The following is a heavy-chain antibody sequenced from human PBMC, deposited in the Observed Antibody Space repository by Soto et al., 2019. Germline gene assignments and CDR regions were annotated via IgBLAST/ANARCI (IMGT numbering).Heavy chain of an antibody. CDR2: IYYSGST. CDR3: ARSSGWLNWFDP. D-gene: IGHD6-19*01. V-gene: IGHV4-39*07. CDR1: GGSISSSSYY. Sequence: TSETLSHTCTVSGGSISSSSYYWGWIRQPPGKGLEWIGSIYYSGSTNYNPSLKSRVTISVDTSKNQFSLKLSSVTAADTAVYYCARSSGWLNWFDPWGQGTLVTVSS. J-gene: IGHJ5*02.